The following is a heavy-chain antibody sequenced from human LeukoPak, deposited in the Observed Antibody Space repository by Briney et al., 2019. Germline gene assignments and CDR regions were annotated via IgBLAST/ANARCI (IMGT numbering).Heavy chain of an antibody. J-gene: IGHJ4*02. Sequence: PGGSLRLSCAASGFTFSSYAVSWVRQAPGKGLEWVSAISGSGGSTYYADSVKGRFTISRDNSKNTLYLQMNSLRAEDTAVYYCAKDHSIGSSSPPVDYWGQGTLVTVSS. CDR1: GFTFSSYA. CDR2: ISGSGGST. CDR3: AKDHSIGSSSPPVDY. D-gene: IGHD6-6*01. V-gene: IGHV3-23*01.